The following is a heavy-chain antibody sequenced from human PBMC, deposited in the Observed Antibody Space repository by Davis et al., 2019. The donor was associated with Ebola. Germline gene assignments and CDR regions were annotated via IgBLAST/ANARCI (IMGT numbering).Heavy chain of an antibody. D-gene: IGHD5-12*01. CDR1: GYSFASYW. J-gene: IGHJ5*02. Sequence: GESLKISCKASGYSFASYWIVWLRQMPGEGLEWMGIIYPHDFTTKYNPSFEGQVTMSTDKSINTVYLQWSSLGASDTAIYYCARGNVANFFDPWGQGTQVTVSS. CDR2: IYPHDFTT. CDR3: ARGNVANFFDP. V-gene: IGHV5-51*01.